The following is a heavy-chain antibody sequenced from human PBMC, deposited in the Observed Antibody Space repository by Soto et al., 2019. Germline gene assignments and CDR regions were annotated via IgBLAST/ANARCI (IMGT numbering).Heavy chain of an antibody. CDR3: ARVISSRDEYFDY. V-gene: IGHV4-31*03. CDR2: IYYSGST. J-gene: IGHJ4*02. CDR1: GGSISSGGYY. Sequence: PSETLSLTCTVSGGSISSGGYYWSWIRQHPGKGLEWIGYIYYSGSTYYNPSLKSRVTISVDTSKNQFSLNLTSVTAADTAVYYCARVISSRDEYFDYWGQGTVVTVSS. D-gene: IGHD2-2*01.